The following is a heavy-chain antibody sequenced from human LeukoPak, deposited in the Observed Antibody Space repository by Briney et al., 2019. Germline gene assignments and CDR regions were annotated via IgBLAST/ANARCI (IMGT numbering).Heavy chain of an antibody. Sequence: GESLKISCKGSGYSFTSYWIGWVCQMPGKGVEWMGIIYAGDSDTRYSPSFQGQVTISADKSISTAYLQWSSLKASDTAMYYCASQLTPFDCSGGSCYSRMDAFDIWGQGTMVTVSS. CDR3: ASQLTPFDCSGGSCYSRMDAFDI. J-gene: IGHJ3*02. D-gene: IGHD2-15*01. V-gene: IGHV5-51*01. CDR2: IYAGDSDT. CDR1: GYSFTSYW.